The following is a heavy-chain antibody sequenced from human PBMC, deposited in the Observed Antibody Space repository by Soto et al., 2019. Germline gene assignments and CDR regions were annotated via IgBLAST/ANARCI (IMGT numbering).Heavy chain of an antibody. V-gene: IGHV4-39*01. Sequence: PSETLSLTCTVSGGSISSSSYYWGWIRQPPGKGLEWIGSIYYSGSTYYNPSLKSRVTISVDTSKNQFSLKLSSVTAADTAVYYCARLNTYCSGGSCYSYWFDPWGQGTLVTVSS. CDR2: IYYSGST. CDR1: GGSISSSSYY. D-gene: IGHD2-15*01. J-gene: IGHJ5*02. CDR3: ARLNTYCSGGSCYSYWFDP.